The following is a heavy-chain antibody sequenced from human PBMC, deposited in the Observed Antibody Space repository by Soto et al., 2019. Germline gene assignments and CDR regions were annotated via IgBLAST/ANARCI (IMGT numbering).Heavy chain of an antibody. CDR2: INPNSGGT. J-gene: IGHJ4*02. CDR1: GYTFTGYY. Sequence: GASVKFSCKASGYTFTGYYMHWVRQDPGQGLEWMGWINPNSGGTNYAQKFQGRVTMTRDTSISTAYMELSRLRSDDTAVYYCMTHADIYARGHWGQGTLVTVSS. CDR3: MTHADIYARGH. V-gene: IGHV1-2*02. D-gene: IGHD3-16*01.